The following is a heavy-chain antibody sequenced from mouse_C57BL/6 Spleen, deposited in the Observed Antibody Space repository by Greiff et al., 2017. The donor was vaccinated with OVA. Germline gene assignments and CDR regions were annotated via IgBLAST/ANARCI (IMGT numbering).Heavy chain of an antibody. D-gene: IGHD1-1*01. CDR2: IYPGSGNT. CDR1: GYTFTDYY. J-gene: IGHJ1*03. Sequence: VKLQQSGAELVRPGASVKLSCKASGYTFTDYYINWVKQRPGQGLEWIARIYPGSGNTYYNEKFKGKATLTAEKSSSTAYMQLSSLTSEDSAVYFCARDYGSSYGYWYFDVWGTGTTVTVSS. V-gene: IGHV1-76*01. CDR3: ARDYGSSYGYWYFDV.